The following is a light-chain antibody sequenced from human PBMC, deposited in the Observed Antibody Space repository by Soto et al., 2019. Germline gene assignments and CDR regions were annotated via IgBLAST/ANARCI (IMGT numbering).Light chain of an antibody. J-gene: IGLJ3*02. CDR3: TSYAGSNIWV. Sequence: QSARTQPPSVSRSPGQSVTISCTGTSSDVGAYNYVSWYQQYPGKAPKLMIYEVNKRPSGVPDRFSGSKSGKTASLTVSGLQPEDEPDYHCTSYAGSNIWVFGGGTKVTIL. CDR2: EVN. CDR1: SSDVGAYNY. V-gene: IGLV2-8*02.